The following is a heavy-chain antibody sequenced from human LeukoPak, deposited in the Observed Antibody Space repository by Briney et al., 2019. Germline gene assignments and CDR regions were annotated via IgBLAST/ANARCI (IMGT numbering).Heavy chain of an antibody. CDR1: GYTFTCYY. CDR2: INPNSGGT. Sequence: ASVKVSCKASGYTFTCYYMHWVRQAPGQGLEWMGWINPNSGGTNYAQKFQGRVTMTRDTSISTAYMELSRLRSDDTAVYYCARAWMERITMIVVVTSFDYWGQGTLVTVSS. J-gene: IGHJ4*02. V-gene: IGHV1-2*02. D-gene: IGHD3-22*01. CDR3: ARAWMERITMIVVVTSFDY.